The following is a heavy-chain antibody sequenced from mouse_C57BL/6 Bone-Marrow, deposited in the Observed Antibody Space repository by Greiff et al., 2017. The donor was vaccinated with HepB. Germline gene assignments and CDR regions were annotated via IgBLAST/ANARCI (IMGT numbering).Heavy chain of an antibody. J-gene: IGHJ3*01. Sequence: VQLQQSGPGMVKPSQSLSLTCTVTGYSITSGYDWHWIRHFPGNKLEWMGYISYSGSTNYNPSLKSRISITHDTSKNHFFLKLNSVTTEDTATYDCARGYYGSSSWFAYWGQGTLVTVSA. CDR2: ISYSGST. CDR1: GYSITSGYD. CDR3: ARGYYGSSSWFAY. D-gene: IGHD1-1*01. V-gene: IGHV3-1*01.